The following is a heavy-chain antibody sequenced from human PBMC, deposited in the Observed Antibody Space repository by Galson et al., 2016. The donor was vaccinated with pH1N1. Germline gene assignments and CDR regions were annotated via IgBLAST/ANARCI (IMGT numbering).Heavy chain of an antibody. CDR3: ARGLLAGFDP. V-gene: IGHV5-51*03. CDR1: GYKFTTYW. CDR2: IYLDDSDT. D-gene: IGHD2-21*01. J-gene: IGHJ5*02. Sequence: QSGAEVKKPGESLKISCEVFGYKFTTYWIGWVRQMPGKGLEWMGIIYLDDSDTRYNPAFQGQVTISVDKSINTAYLQWNSLKASDTAIYYCARGLLAGFDPWGQGTLVIVSS.